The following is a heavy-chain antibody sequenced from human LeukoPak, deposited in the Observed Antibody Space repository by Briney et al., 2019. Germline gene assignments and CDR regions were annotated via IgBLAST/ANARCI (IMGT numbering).Heavy chain of an antibody. V-gene: IGHV3-48*04. CDR1: GFSFPSHS. J-gene: IGHJ4*02. CDR2: IGTSSSTI. Sequence: PGGSLRLSCAASGFSFPSHSFHWVRQSPGKGLEWVAYIGTSSSTIYQAKSVKGRFSISRDNAKNSLLLQMDSLRAEDTAVYYCARDRGTFGGVDSWGQGTLVAVSS. D-gene: IGHD3-3*01. CDR3: ARDRGTFGGVDS.